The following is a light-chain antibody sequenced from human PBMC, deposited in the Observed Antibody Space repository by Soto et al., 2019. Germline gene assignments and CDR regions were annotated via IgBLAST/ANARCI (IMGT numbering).Light chain of an antibody. J-gene: IGKJ5*01. CDR1: QSVNSN. Sequence: EIVLTQSPATLSVSPGERATLSCRASQSVNSNLAWYQQKPGQAPRLLIYGISTRATGIPDRFSASGSGTEFTLTISSLQPEDFAVYYCQQYTQWPITFGQGTRLEIK. V-gene: IGKV3D-15*01. CDR2: GIS. CDR3: QQYTQWPIT.